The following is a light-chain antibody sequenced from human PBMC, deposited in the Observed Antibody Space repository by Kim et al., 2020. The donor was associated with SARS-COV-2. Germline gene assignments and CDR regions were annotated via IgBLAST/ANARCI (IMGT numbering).Light chain of an antibody. CDR2: VYSDGRH. J-gene: IGLJ2*01. CDR1: SGHNNSA. Sequence: ASVKLTWILSSGHNNSALAWLQQLPGKGPRYLMRVYSDGRHTKGDGIPDRFSGSSSGSEYYLTISGLQSEDEADYYCQTWGSGIGVFGGGTQLTVL. V-gene: IGLV4-69*01. CDR3: QTWGSGIGV.